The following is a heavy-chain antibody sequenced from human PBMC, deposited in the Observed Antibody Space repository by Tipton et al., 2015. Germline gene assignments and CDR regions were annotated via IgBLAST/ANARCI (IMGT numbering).Heavy chain of an antibody. D-gene: IGHD3-10*01. J-gene: IGHJ6*02. CDR3: ARDGLGGSGSYYNPRYYYYSMDV. Sequence: SLRLSCADSGFTFSSHWMHWVRQAAGKGLIWVSRINIDGRNTSYADPVKGRFAISRDNAKNMLYLQMNSLRAEDTAVYYCARDGLGGSGSYYNPRYYYYSMDVWGQGTAVTVS. CDR1: GFTFSSHW. CDR2: INIDGRNT. V-gene: IGHV3-74*01.